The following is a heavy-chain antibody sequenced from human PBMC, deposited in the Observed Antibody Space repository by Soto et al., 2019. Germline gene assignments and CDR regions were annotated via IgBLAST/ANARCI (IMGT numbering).Heavy chain of an antibody. CDR2: IYYSGTT. Sequence: PSETLSLTCAVSGCSISSSNWWGWIRQPPVKGLEWIGYIYYSGTTYYNPSLKSRVTMSVDTSKNQFSLKLTSVTAVDTAVYYCARREIQGHIGYWGQGTLVTVSS. J-gene: IGHJ4*02. CDR1: GCSISSSNW. CDR3: ARREIQGHIGY. D-gene: IGHD1-26*01. V-gene: IGHV4-28*01.